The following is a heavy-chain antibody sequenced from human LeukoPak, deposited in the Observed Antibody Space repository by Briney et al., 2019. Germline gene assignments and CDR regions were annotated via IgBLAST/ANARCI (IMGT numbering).Heavy chain of an antibody. CDR1: GYTFTDYY. V-gene: IGHV1-2*02. J-gene: IGHJ4*02. CDR3: ARANFLYCSSTTCLFDY. Sequence: ASVKVSCKASGYTFTDYYLHWMRQAPGQGFEWMGWINPNSGDTNYAQKFQGRVTMTRDTSISTAHMEMSRLRSDDTAVYYCARANFLYCSSTTCLFDYWGQGTLVTVSS. CDR2: INPNSGDT. D-gene: IGHD2-2*01.